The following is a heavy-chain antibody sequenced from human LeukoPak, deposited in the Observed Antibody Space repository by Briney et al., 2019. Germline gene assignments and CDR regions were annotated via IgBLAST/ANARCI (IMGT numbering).Heavy chain of an antibody. D-gene: IGHD3-22*01. CDR3: AKGSSADY. V-gene: IGHV3-30*18. Sequence: GALRLSCAASGFTFSSYGMHWVRQAPGKGLEWVAVISYDGSNKYYADSVKGRFTISRDNSKNTLYLQMNSLRAEVTAVYYCAKGSSADYWGQGTLVTVSS. CDR1: GFTFSSYG. J-gene: IGHJ4*02. CDR2: ISYDGSNK.